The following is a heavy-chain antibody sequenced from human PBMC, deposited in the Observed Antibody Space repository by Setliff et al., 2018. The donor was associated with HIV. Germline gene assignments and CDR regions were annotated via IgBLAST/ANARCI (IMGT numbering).Heavy chain of an antibody. D-gene: IGHD1-26*01. J-gene: IGHJ4*02. CDR3: ARTPEPIGIVGARGIDY. Sequence: ASETLSLTCTVSGYSISSGYYWGWIRQPPGKGLEWIGSIYHSGSTYYNPSLKSRVTISVDTSKNQFSLKLSSVTAADTAVYYCARTPEPIGIVGARGIDYWGQGTLVTVSS. V-gene: IGHV4-38-2*02. CDR1: GYSISSGYY. CDR2: IYHSGST.